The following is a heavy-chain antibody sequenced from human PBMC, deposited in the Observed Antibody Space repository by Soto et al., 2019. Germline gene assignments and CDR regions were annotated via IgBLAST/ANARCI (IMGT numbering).Heavy chain of an antibody. Sequence: EPLSLTCTVAGDSVRNQYWSWIRRPPGRGLEWIGYIYRSGSTKYNPSLKSRLTISVDTSKNQFSLKLSSVTAADTAVYYCARTLDYGHMDVWGKGTTVTVSS. CDR3: ARTLDYGHMDV. CDR2: IYRSGST. V-gene: IGHV4-4*09. J-gene: IGHJ6*03. D-gene: IGHD3-16*01. CDR1: GDSVRNQY.